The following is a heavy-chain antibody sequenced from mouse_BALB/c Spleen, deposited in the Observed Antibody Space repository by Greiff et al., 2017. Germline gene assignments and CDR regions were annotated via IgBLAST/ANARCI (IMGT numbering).Heavy chain of an antibody. CDR2: IWGGGST. D-gene: IGHD2-10*01. V-gene: IGHV2-6-5*01. CDR1: GFSLTDYG. Sequence: VKLMESGPGLVAPSQSLSITCTVSGFSLTDYGVSWIRQPPGKGLEWLGVIWGGGSTYYNSALKSRLSISKDNSKSQVFLKMNSLQTDDTAMYYCAKQAYYGNYGFAYWGQGTLVTVSA. CDR3: AKQAYYGNYGFAY. J-gene: IGHJ3*01.